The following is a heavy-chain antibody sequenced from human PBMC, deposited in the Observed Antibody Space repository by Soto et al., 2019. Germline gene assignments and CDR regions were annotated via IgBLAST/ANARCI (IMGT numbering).Heavy chain of an antibody. J-gene: IGHJ4*02. CDR2: ISRDGGTK. Sequence: QVQLVESGGGVVQPGRSLRLSCAVSGFTVSTYGMHWVRQAPGKGLEWVEVISRDGGTKYYGDSVKGRFTISRDNSRNTLFLEMNSLRGDDMAVYYCTGEVASGYWGQGTLVTVSS. CDR1: GFTVSTYG. V-gene: IGHV3-30*03. D-gene: IGHD2-8*02. CDR3: TGEVASGY.